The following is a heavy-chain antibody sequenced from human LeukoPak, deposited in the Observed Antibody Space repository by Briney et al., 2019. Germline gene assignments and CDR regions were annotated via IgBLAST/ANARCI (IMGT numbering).Heavy chain of an antibody. Sequence: GGSLRLSCAASGFTFSSYSMNWVRQAPGKGLEWVSSISSSSSYIYYADSVKGRFTISRDNAKNSLYLQMNSLRAEDTAVYYCASGGIAAATSFDYWGQGTLVTVSS. J-gene: IGHJ4*02. D-gene: IGHD6-13*01. CDR1: GFTFSSYS. V-gene: IGHV3-21*01. CDR3: ASGGIAAATSFDY. CDR2: ISSSSSYI.